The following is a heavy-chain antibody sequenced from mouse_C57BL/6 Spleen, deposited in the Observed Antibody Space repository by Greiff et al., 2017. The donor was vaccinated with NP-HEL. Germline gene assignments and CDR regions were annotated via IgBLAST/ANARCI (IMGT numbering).Heavy chain of an antibody. Sequence: QVQLQQPGAELVKPGASVKLSCKASGYTFTSYWMHWVKQRPGRGLEWIGRIDPNSGGTKYNEKFKSKATLTVDKPSSTAYMQLSRLTSEYSAVYYCAREGGYYYGSSYGFAYWGQGTLVTVSA. D-gene: IGHD1-1*01. CDR3: AREGGYYYGSSYGFAY. CDR1: GYTFTSYW. J-gene: IGHJ3*01. CDR2: IDPNSGGT. V-gene: IGHV1-72*01.